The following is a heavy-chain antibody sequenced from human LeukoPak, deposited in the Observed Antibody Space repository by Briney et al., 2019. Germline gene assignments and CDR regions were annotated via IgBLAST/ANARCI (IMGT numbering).Heavy chain of an antibody. J-gene: IGHJ4*02. D-gene: IGHD5/OR15-5a*01. CDR1: GGTFSSYA. Sequence: SVKVSCKASGGTFSSYAINWVRQAPGQGLEWMGRIIPFFDITNYAQNFQGRVTITADKSTSTAYMELSSLRSEDTALYYCARADGISYSLDENFDYWGQGTLVTVSS. CDR3: ARADGISYSLDENFDY. V-gene: IGHV1-69*04. CDR2: IIPFFDIT.